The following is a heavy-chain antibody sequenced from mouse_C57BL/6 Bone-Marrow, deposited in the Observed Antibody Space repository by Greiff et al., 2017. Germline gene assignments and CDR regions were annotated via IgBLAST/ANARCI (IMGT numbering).Heavy chain of an antibody. CDR1: GYTFTDSY. CDR2: INPNNGGT. J-gene: IGHJ3*01. CDR3: ARRTGWLLHFAY. D-gene: IGHD2-3*01. V-gene: IGHV1-26*01. Sequence: EVQLQQSGPELVKPGASVKISCKASGYTFTDSYMNWVKQSPGKSLEWIGDINPNNGGTSYNPKFKGKATLTVDKSSSTAYMELRSLTSEDSAVYYCARRTGWLLHFAYWGQGTLVTVSA.